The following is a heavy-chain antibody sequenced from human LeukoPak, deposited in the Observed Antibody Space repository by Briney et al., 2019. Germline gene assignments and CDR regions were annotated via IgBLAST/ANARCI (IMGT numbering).Heavy chain of an antibody. D-gene: IGHD6-13*01. CDR2: ISWNSGSI. J-gene: IGHJ4*02. Sequence: TGRSLRLSCAASGFTFDDYAMHWVRQAPGKGLEWVSGISWNSGSIGYADSVKGRFTISRDNAKNSLYLQMNSLRVEDTALYYCGKDRGIFGVEAAAGLDYWGQGTLVTVSS. V-gene: IGHV3-9*01. CDR1: GFTFDDYA. CDR3: GKDRGIFGVEAAAGLDY.